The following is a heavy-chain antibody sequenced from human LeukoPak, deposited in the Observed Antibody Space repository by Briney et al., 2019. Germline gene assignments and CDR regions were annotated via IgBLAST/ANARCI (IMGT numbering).Heavy chain of an antibody. CDR3: ARSCTNAVCYIDH. CDR1: GDSISNGRFY. Sequence: KPSETLSLTCTLSGDSISNGRFYWSWIRQPAGKGLEWIGRMYTTGATNYNSSLESRVTISIDTSKNQFSLRLSSVTAADTAVYFCARSCTNAVCYIDHWGQGTLVTVSS. CDR2: MYTTGAT. J-gene: IGHJ4*02. D-gene: IGHD2-8*01. V-gene: IGHV4-61*02.